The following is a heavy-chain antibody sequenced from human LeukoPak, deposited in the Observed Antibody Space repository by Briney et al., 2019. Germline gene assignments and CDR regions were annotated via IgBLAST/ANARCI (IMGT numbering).Heavy chain of an antibody. Sequence: AAAKVSPEDSGYTFTTHSLSWVRQAPGEGLEWMCWISPYNGNTNYAQKLQGRVTMTTDTSTSTAYMELRSLRSDDTAVYYCARGRITGTTTYDYWGQGTLVTVSS. CDR1: GYTFTTHS. V-gene: IGHV1-18*01. J-gene: IGHJ4*02. CDR3: ARGRITGTTTYDY. D-gene: IGHD1-20*01. CDR2: ISPYNGNT.